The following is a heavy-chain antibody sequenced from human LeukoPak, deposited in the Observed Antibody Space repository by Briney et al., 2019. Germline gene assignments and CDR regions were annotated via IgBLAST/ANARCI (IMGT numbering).Heavy chain of an antibody. V-gene: IGHV3-9*03. CDR3: AKVSNYYYYYMYV. CDR2: ISWNSGSI. CDR1: GFTFDDYA. Sequence: GGSLRLSCAASGFTFDDYAMHWVRQAPGKGLEWVSGISWNSGSIGYADSVKGRFTISRDNAKNSLYLQMNSLRAEDMALYYCAKVSNYYYYYMYVWGKESTVTVSS. J-gene: IGHJ6*03.